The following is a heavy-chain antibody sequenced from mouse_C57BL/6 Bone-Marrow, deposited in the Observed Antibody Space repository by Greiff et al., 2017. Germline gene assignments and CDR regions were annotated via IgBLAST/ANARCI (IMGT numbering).Heavy chain of an antibody. CDR3: AASLSTVVATGASWDD. V-gene: IGHV5S21*01. CDR1: GFTFSSHA. Sequence: EVQLVESGEGLVKPGGSLKLSCAASGFTFSSHAMSWVRQTPETRLEWVAYISSGGDYIYYADTVKGRFTISRDNARTTLYLKIGSLKSEDPAMYYCAASLSTVVATGASWDDWGQGTTLTVSS. CDR2: ISSGGDYI. J-gene: IGHJ2*01. D-gene: IGHD1-1*01.